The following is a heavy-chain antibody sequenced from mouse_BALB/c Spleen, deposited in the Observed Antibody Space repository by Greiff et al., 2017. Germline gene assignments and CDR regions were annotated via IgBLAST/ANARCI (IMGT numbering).Heavy chain of an antibody. CDR2: ISYDGSN. V-gene: IGHV3-6*02. Sequence: EVQLQESGPGLVKPSQSLSLTCSVTGYSITSGYYWNWIRQFPGNKLEWMGYISYDGSNNYNPSLKNRISITRDTSKNQFFLKLNSVTTEDTATYYCAIYDYEAWFAYWGQGTLVTVSA. J-gene: IGHJ3*01. CDR3: AIYDYEAWFAY. CDR1: GYSITSGYY. D-gene: IGHD2-4*01.